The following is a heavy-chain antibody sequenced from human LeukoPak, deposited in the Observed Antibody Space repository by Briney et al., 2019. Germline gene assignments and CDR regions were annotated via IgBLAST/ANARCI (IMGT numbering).Heavy chain of an antibody. Sequence: PGRSLRRYCAASGFTFSSYSMNWVRQAPGKEPPLFSSISSSSSYIYYADSVKGRFTISRDNAKNSLYLQMNSLRAEDTAVYHCARAMLVGATTFDYWGQGTLVTVSP. V-gene: IGHV3-21*01. CDR3: ARAMLVGATTFDY. CDR2: ISSSSSYI. J-gene: IGHJ4*02. CDR1: GFTFSSYS. D-gene: IGHD1-26*01.